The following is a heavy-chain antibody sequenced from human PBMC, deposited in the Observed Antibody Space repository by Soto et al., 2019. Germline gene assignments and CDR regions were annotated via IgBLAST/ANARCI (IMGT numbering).Heavy chain of an antibody. J-gene: IGHJ4*02. D-gene: IGHD1-20*01. CDR2: INRSGST. Sequence: SESLSLTCAVYGGSFSGYYWTWIRQPPGKGLEWIGEINRSGSTNYKPSLRGRATISVDTSKNQVSLKVNSVTAADTAGYYCARGRTLITGNSLEYWGQGTLVTVSS. CDR1: GGSFSGYY. CDR3: ARGRTLITGNSLEY. V-gene: IGHV4-34*01.